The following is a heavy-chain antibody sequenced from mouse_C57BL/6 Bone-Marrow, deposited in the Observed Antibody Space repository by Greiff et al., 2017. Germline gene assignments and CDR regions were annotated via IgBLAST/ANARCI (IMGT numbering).Heavy chain of an antibody. CDR1: GFSLSTFGMG. V-gene: IGHV8-8*01. Sequence: QVTLKVSGPGILQPSQTLSLTCSFSGFSLSTFGMGVGWIRQLSGKGLEWLAHIWWDDDKYYNPALKSRLTISKDTSKNQVFLKLANFDTADTATYYCARVGISFSYWYFDVWGTGTTVTVSS. D-gene: IGHD1-1*01. CDR2: IWWDDDK. J-gene: IGHJ1*03. CDR3: ARVGISFSYWYFDV.